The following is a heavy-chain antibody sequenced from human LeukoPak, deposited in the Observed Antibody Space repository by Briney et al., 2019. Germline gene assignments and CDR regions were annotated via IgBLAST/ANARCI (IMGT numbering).Heavy chain of an antibody. D-gene: IGHD2-21*01. CDR1: GFTFSSYS. CDR3: TTYYVGEGGRGH. CDR2: SGSP. V-gene: IGHV4-59*01. J-gene: IGHJ4*02. Sequence: GSLRLSCAASGFTFSSYSMNWVRQAPGKGLEWIGHSGSPSYNPSLKSRVMISIDTSKNQFSLKVSTVTAADTAVYYCTTYYVGEGGRGHWGPGTLVTVSS.